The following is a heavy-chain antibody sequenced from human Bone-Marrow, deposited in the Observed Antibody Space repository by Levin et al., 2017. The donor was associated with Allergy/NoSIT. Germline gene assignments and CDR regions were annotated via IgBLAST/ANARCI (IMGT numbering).Heavy chain of an antibody. CDR3: ARGPIKYCSSTSCYKGRWFDP. Sequence: SETLSLTCAVYGGSFSGYYWSWIRQPPGKGLEWIGEINHSGSTNYNPSLKSRVTISVDTSKNQFSLKLSSVTAADTAVYYCARGPIKYCSSTSCYKGRWFDPWGQGTLVTVSS. CDR1: GGSFSGYY. CDR2: INHSGST. D-gene: IGHD2-2*01. J-gene: IGHJ5*02. V-gene: IGHV4-34*01.